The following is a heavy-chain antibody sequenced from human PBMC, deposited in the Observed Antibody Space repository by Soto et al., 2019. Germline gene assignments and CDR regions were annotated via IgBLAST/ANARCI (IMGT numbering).Heavy chain of an antibody. V-gene: IGHV3-21*01. CDR3: ASHDYGLRYYFDY. D-gene: IGHD4-17*01. CDR1: GFTFSSYS. Sequence: PGGSLRLSCAASGFTFSSYSMNWVRQAPGKGLEWVSSISSSSSYIYYADSVKGRFTISRDNAKNSLYLQMNSLRAEDTAVYYCASHDYGLRYYFDYWGQGTLVTVSS. J-gene: IGHJ4*02. CDR2: ISSSSSYI.